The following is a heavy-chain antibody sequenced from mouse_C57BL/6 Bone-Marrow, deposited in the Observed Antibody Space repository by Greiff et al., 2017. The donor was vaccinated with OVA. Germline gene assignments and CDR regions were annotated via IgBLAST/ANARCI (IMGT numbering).Heavy chain of an antibody. CDR3: ARSDWYGN. J-gene: IGHJ2*01. CDR2: IDPSDSYT. CDR1: GYTFTSYW. Sequence: QVQLQQPGAELVRPGASVKLSCKASGYTFTSYWMHWVKQRPGQGLEWIGVIDPSDSYTNYNQKFKGKATLTVDTSSSTAYMQLSSLTSEDSAVYCGARSDWYGNWGQGTTLTGSS. D-gene: IGHD2-10*02. V-gene: IGHV1-59*01.